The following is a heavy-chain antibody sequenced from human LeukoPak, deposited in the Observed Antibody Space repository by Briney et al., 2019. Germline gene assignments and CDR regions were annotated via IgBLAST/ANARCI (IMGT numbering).Heavy chain of an antibody. Sequence: SETLSLTCTVSGGSISSYYWSWIRQPPGKGLEWIGYIYYSGSTNYNPSLKSRVTISVDTSKNQFPLKLSSVTAADTAVYYCARYDFWSGFYYFDYWGQGTLVTVSS. CDR3: ARYDFWSGFYYFDY. D-gene: IGHD3-3*01. V-gene: IGHV4-59*01. J-gene: IGHJ4*02. CDR2: IYYSGST. CDR1: GGSISSYY.